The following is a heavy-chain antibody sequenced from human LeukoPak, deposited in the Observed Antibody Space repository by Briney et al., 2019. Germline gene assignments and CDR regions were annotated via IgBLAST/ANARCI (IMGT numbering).Heavy chain of an antibody. J-gene: IGHJ6*02. D-gene: IGHD3-10*01. CDR2: ISYDGSNK. CDR3: AKDRDHGSGSYYSLGGMDV. Sequence: GGSLRLSCAASGFTFSSYGMHWVRQAPGKGLEWVAVISYDGSNKYYADSVKGRFTISRDNSKNTLYLQMNSLRAEDTAVHYCAKDRDHGSGSYYSLGGMDVWGQGTTVTVSS. V-gene: IGHV3-30*18. CDR1: GFTFSSYG.